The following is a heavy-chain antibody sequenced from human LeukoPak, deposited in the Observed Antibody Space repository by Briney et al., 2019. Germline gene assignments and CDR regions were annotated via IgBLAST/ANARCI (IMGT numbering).Heavy chain of an antibody. D-gene: IGHD1-1*01. CDR2: IYRGGNT. Sequence: GGSLRLSCAASGFTVSGHSMSWVRQAPGKGLEWVSVIYRGGNTYYADSVKGRFTISRDNSKNTLYLQMNSLRAEDTAVYYCAKDLAVQTDYWGQGTLVTVSS. V-gene: IGHV3-53*01. CDR3: AKDLAVQTDY. J-gene: IGHJ4*02. CDR1: GFTVSGHS.